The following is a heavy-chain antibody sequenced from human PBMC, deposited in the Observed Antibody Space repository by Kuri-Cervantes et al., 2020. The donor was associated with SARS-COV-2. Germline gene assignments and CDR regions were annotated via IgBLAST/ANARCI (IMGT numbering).Heavy chain of an antibody. Sequence: ASVKVSCKASGYTFTSYAMHWVRQAPGQRLEWMGWINAGNGNTKYSQKFQGRVTITRDTSASTAYMELSSLRSEDTAVYYCARQVSHYCSSTSCSGVRFLEWVSPSYGMDVRGQGTTVTVSS. CDR2: INAGNGNT. D-gene: IGHD2-2*01. V-gene: IGHV1-3*01. CDR3: ARQVSHYCSSTSCSGVRFLEWVSPSYGMDV. CDR1: GYTFTSYA. J-gene: IGHJ6*02.